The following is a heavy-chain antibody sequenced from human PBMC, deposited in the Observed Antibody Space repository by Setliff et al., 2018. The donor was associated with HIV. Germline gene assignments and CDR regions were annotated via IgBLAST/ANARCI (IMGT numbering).Heavy chain of an antibody. CDR2: IYDSVSA. V-gene: IGHV4-31*03. J-gene: IGHJ6*03. CDR1: GGSISSRGYY. D-gene: IGHD7-27*01. CDR3: ARDKGGLGIGGYYYYYMDV. Sequence: PSETLSLTCTVSGGSISSRGYYWNWIRQHPEKGLEWIGYIYDSVSAYYNPALRSRVSTSINTSKNEFSLNLNSVTAADTAVYYCARDKGGLGIGGYYYYYMDVWGKGTTVTVSS.